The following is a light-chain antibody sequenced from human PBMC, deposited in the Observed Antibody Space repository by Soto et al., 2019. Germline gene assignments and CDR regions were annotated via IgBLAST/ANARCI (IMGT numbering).Light chain of an antibody. CDR2: EVS. CDR3: SSYTSTSTLV. Sequence: QSALTQPASVSGSPGQSITISCTGTSSDVGGYDYVSWFQQHPGKAPKLMIYEVSNRPSGVSNRFSGSKSGNTASLTISGLQPEDEADYYCSSYTSTSTLVFGGGTKLTVL. V-gene: IGLV2-14*01. J-gene: IGLJ2*01. CDR1: SSDVGGYDY.